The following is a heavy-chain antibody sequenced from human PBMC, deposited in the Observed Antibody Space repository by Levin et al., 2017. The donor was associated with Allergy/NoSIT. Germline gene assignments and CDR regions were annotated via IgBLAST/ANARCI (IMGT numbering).Heavy chain of an antibody. V-gene: IGHV4-34*01. Sequence: MASETLSLTCAVYGGSFSGYYWSWIRQPPGKGLEWIGEINHSGSTNYNPSLKSRVTISVDTSTNQFSLTLSSVTAADTAVYYCARDLPWLEVNWFDPWGQGTLVTVSS. CDR1: GGSFSGYY. CDR2: INHSGST. D-gene: IGHD3-10*01. J-gene: IGHJ5*02. CDR3: ARDLPWLEVNWFDP.